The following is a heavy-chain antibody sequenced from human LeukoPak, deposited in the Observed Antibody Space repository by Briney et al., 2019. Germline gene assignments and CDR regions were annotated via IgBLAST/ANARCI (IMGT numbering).Heavy chain of an antibody. J-gene: IGHJ5*02. CDR3: ARPVSMVRGVHQLNWFDP. CDR2: MNPNSGNT. V-gene: IGHV1-8*02. D-gene: IGHD3-10*01. CDR1: GYTFTSYG. Sequence: GASVKVSCKASGYTFTSYGISWVRQAPGQGLEWMGWMNPNSGNTGYAQKFQGRVTMTRNTSISTAYMELSSLRSEDTAVYYCARPVSMVRGVHQLNWFDPWGQGTLVTVSS.